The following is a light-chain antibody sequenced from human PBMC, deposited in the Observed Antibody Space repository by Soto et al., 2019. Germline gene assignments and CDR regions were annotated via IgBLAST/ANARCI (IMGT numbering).Light chain of an antibody. CDR1: TSDIGAYNY. V-gene: IGLV2-14*01. Sequence: QSALAQPASVSGSPGQSITISCSGTTSDIGAYNYVSWFQQHPGKAPKLIIYEVSSRPSGVSNRFSGSKSGNTASLTISGLQAEDEADYYCSSNTISSFRYVCGTGTNFTAL. CDR3: SSNTISSFRYV. CDR2: EVS. J-gene: IGLJ1*01.